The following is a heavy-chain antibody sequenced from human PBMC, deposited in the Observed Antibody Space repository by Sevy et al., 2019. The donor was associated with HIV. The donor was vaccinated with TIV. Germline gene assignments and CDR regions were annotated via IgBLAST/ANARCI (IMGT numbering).Heavy chain of an antibody. CDR2: ISYDGSNK. CDR3: AKGYVWGSYRYTDRQKIFDY. J-gene: IGHJ4*02. V-gene: IGHV3-30*18. CDR1: GFTFSSYG. Sequence: GGSLRLSCAASGFTFSSYGMHWVRQAPGKGLEWVAVISYDGSNKYYADSVKGRFTISGDNSKNTLYLQMNSLRAEDTAVYYCAKGYVWGSYRYTDRQKIFDYWGQGTLVTVSS. D-gene: IGHD3-16*02.